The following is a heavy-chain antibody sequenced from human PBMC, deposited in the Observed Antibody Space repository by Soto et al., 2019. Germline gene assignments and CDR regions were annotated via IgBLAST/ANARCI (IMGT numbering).Heavy chain of an antibody. CDR3: AHRPNDFWSGSEGYFFDY. CDR2: IYWDGDK. D-gene: IGHD3-3*01. J-gene: IGHJ4*02. Sequence: SGPTLVNPTHTLTLTCTFSGFSLSSSGVGVGWIRQPPGKALEWLALIYWDGDKRYSPSLKNRLTITKDTSKNQVVLTMTNMDPVDTATYYCAHRPNDFWSGSEGYFFDYWGQGTLVTVS. V-gene: IGHV2-5*02. CDR1: GFSLSSSGVG.